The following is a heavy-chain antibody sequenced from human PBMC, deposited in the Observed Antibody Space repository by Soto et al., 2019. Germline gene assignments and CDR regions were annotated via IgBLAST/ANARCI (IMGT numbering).Heavy chain of an antibody. Sequence: EVQLLESGGGLVQPGGSLRLSCVVSGFTFGSYAMSWVRHAPGKGPEWVAILGGNGFTTYYAASVKGRFTISGDKTKSTVFLQMNSLRADDTGVYYCATALRPSLNFFYYMDVWGRGTSVTVSS. D-gene: IGHD2-2*01. V-gene: IGHV3-23*01. CDR1: GFTFGSYA. CDR3: ATALRPSLNFFYYMDV. J-gene: IGHJ6*03. CDR2: LGGNGFTT.